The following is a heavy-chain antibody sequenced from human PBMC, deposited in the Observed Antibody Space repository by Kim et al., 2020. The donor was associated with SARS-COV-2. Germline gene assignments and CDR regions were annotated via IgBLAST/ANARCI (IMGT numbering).Heavy chain of an antibody. CDR2: ISGSGGST. CDR3: AKDIGGYSSSWYASYGMDV. Sequence: GGSLRLSCAASGFTFSSYAISWVRQAPGKGLEWVSTISGSGGSTYYADSVKGRFTISRDNSKNTLYLQMNSLRADDTAVYYCAKDIGGYSSSWYASYGMDVWGQGTTVTVSS. V-gene: IGHV3-23*01. D-gene: IGHD6-13*01. J-gene: IGHJ6*02. CDR1: GFTFSSYA.